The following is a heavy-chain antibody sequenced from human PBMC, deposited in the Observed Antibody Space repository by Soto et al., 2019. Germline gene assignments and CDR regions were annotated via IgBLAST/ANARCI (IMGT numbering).Heavy chain of an antibody. J-gene: IGHJ3*02. Sequence: SETLSLTCTVSGGSISSYYWSWIRQPPGKGLEWIGYIYYSGSTNYNPSLKSRVTISVDTSKNQFSLKLSSVTAADTAVYYCARLGVGYCSGGSCSNDAFDIWGQGTMVTVSS. CDR3: ARLGVGYCSGGSCSNDAFDI. V-gene: IGHV4-59*08. CDR1: GGSISSYY. CDR2: IYYSGST. D-gene: IGHD2-15*01.